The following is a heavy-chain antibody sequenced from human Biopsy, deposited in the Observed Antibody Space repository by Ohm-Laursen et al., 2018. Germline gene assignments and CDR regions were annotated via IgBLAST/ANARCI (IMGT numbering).Heavy chain of an antibody. D-gene: IGHD5-24*01. CDR2: RFHSGSP. Sequence: SETLSLTCTVSGGSITADFWTWIRQTPGERLEWIGYRFHSGSPMYNPSLKSRVTISVDTSKNQLSLKVTSVTAADTAAYYCARHDGNGPFALDSWGQGTLVTVSS. CDR1: GGSITADF. V-gene: IGHV4-59*08. CDR3: ARHDGNGPFALDS. J-gene: IGHJ4*02.